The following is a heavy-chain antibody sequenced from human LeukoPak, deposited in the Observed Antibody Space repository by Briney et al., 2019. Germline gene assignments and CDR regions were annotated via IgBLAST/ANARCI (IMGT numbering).Heavy chain of an antibody. CDR1: GSTFTSNY. J-gene: IGHJ3*02. CDR3: ARDPSAPSAFDI. V-gene: IGHV1-46*01. CDR2: INPSGGST. Sequence: GASVKVSCKASGSTFTSNYIHWVRQAPGQGLEWMGIINPSGGSTTYAQMFQGRVTMTRDTSTSTVYMELSSLRSEDTAVYYCARDPSAPSAFDIWGQGTMVTVSS.